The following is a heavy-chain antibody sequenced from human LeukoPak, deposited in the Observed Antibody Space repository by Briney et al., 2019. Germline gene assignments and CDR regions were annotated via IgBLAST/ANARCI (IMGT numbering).Heavy chain of an antibody. CDR1: GFTFSSYS. CDR3: ARDRWYYYGSGTPYFDY. D-gene: IGHD3-10*01. Sequence: GGSLRLSCAASGFTFSSYSMNWVRQAPGRGLEWVSSISSSSSYIYYADSVKGRFTISRDNAKNSLYLQMNSLRAEDTAVYYCARDRWYYYGSGTPYFDYWGQGTLVTVSS. V-gene: IGHV3-21*01. J-gene: IGHJ4*02. CDR2: ISSSSSYI.